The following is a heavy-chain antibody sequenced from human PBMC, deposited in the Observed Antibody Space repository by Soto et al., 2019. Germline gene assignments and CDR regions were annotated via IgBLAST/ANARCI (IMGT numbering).Heavy chain of an antibody. CDR3: AKDRVSSWYYGYYYYGMDV. D-gene: IGHD6-13*01. CDR1: GFTFSSYG. V-gene: IGHV3-30*18. Sequence: QVQLVESGGGVVQPGRSLRLSCAAYGFTFSSYGMHWVRQAPGKGLEWVAVISYDGSNKYYADSVKGRFTISRDNSKNTLYLQMNSLRAEDTAVYYCAKDRVSSWYYGYYYYGMDVWGQGTTVTVSS. CDR2: ISYDGSNK. J-gene: IGHJ6*02.